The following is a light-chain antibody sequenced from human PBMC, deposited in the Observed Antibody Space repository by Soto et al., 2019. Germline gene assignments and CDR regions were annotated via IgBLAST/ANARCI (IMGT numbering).Light chain of an antibody. Sequence: AIRMTQSPSSLSASTGDRVTITCRASQDIGNNLVWYQQKPGKAPKVLIHAASTLQGGVSSRFSGSRSATDFTLTIDSLQSEDFATYYCQHYYTYPWTFGQGTKVEV. CDR2: AAS. J-gene: IGKJ1*01. V-gene: IGKV1-8*01. CDR3: QHYYTYPWT. CDR1: QDIGNN.